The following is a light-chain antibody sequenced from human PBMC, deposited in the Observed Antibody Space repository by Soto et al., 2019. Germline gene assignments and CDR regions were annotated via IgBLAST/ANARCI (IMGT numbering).Light chain of an antibody. Sequence: QSALTQPASVSGSPGQSITISCTGTSSDVGGYNYVSWYQHHPGKAPKLMIYDVSSRPSGVSYRFSGSKSGNTASLTISGLQAEDEAYYYCSSYTSSTTEVFGTGTKLTVL. J-gene: IGLJ1*01. V-gene: IGLV2-14*03. CDR1: SSDVGGYNY. CDR2: DVS. CDR3: SSYTSSTTEV.